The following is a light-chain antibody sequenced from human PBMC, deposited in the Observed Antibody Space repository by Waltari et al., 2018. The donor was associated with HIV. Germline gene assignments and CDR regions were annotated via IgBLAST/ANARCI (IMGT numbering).Light chain of an antibody. Sequence: QSVLTQTPSASGTPGQRVTIHCSGRSSNIGSNTVNWYQQRPGTAPKLLIYSKNRRPSCLHDRFSGSKSGTSASLTISWLPSEDESDYYFAAWDYSLNAHVVFAGGTKLTFL. CDR2: SKN. V-gene: IGLV1-44*01. CDR1: SSNIGSNT. J-gene: IGLJ2*01. CDR3: AAWDYSLNAHVV.